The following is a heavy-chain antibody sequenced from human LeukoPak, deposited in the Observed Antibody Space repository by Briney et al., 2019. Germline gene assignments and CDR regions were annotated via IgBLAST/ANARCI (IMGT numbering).Heavy chain of an antibody. J-gene: IGHJ5*02. Sequence: GASVKVSCKASGYTFTSYDINWVRQAPGQGLEWMGWMKPNSGDTGYAQRFQGRLTITRNMSINTAYMELSSLRSEDTAVYYCARRTMLIPSWFDPWGQGTLVTVSS. V-gene: IGHV1-8*03. CDR2: MKPNSGDT. CDR3: ARRTMLIPSWFDP. D-gene: IGHD3-10*02. CDR1: GYTFTSYD.